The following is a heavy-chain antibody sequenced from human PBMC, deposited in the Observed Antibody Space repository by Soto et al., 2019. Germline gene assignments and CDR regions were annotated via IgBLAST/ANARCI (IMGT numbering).Heavy chain of an antibody. CDR3: AKSLDGVPVQEFGP. V-gene: IGHV3-30*18. Sequence: QVQLVESGGGVVQPGRSLRLSCTASGFTFDNFGMHWVRQAPGKGLEWVAVIAYDGSSQYYAESVKGRFTISRDNSNSTLYLQMNSLRAEDTAVYYCAKSLDGVPVQEFGPRGQGTLVTVSS. D-gene: IGHD3-3*01. CDR1: GFTFDNFG. J-gene: IGHJ5*02. CDR2: IAYDGSSQ.